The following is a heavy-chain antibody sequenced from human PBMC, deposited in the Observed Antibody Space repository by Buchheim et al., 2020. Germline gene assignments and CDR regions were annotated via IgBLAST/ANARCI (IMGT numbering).Heavy chain of an antibody. D-gene: IGHD3-9*01. CDR3: ARIWELRYFDWLSNYYFDY. J-gene: IGHJ4*02. CDR2: ISSSSSYT. CDR1: GFTFSDYY. V-gene: IGHV3-11*06. Sequence: QVQLVESGGGLVKPGGSLRLSYAASGFTFSDYYMSWIRRAPGKGLEWVSYISSSSSYTTYADSVKVRFNISNAHAKNSLYLQMNSLRAEDTAVYYCARIWELRYFDWLSNYYFDYWGQGTL.